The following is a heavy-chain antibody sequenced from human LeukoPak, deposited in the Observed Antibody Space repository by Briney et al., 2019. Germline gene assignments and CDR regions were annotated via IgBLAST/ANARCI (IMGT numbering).Heavy chain of an antibody. D-gene: IGHD3-10*01. Sequence: SVKVSCKASGGTFSSYAISWVRQAPGQGLEWMGRIIPILGIANYAQKFQGRVTITADKSTSTAYMELSSLRPEDTAVYYCARDRYYGSGSYSTYYFDYWGQGTLVTVSS. CDR3: ARDRYYGSGSYSTYYFDY. CDR1: GGTFSSYA. CDR2: IIPILGIA. J-gene: IGHJ4*02. V-gene: IGHV1-69*04.